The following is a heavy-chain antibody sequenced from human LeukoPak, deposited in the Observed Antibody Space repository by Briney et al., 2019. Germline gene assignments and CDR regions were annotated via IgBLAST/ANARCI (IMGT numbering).Heavy chain of an antibody. D-gene: IGHD3-3*01. CDR1: GFPFSDYY. J-gene: IGHJ4*02. CDR2: ISSSSSYI. V-gene: IGHV3-11*06. Sequence: GGSLRLSCAASGFPFSDYYMTWIRQAPGKGLEWVSSISSSSSYIYYADSVKGRFTISRDNAKNSLYLQMNSLRAEDTAVYYCARPHYDFWSGYYPYYFDCWGQGTLVTVSS. CDR3: ARPHYDFWSGYYPYYFDC.